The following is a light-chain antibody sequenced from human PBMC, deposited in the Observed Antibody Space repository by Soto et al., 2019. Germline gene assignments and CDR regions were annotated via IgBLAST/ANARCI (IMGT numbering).Light chain of an antibody. V-gene: IGKV3-20*01. Sequence: EIVLTQSPGPLSLSPGDRATLSCRASQSLSVSYIAWYQQRPGQAPRLLLYGTSTRATGIPDRFSGSGSGTDCTLAISRMEPEDFAVYYCHQFGDSPQTFGQGTTVEI. CDR1: QSLSVSY. J-gene: IGKJ1*01. CDR2: GTS. CDR3: HQFGDSPQT.